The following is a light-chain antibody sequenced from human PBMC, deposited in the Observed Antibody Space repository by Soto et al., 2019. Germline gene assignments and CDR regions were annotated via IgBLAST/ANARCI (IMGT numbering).Light chain of an antibody. J-gene: IGKJ4*01. Sequence: EIVLTQSQGTLSLSPGERATLSCRASQSVSSDYLAWYQQKPGQTPKVLIYGASTRATGIPARFSGSGSGTEFTLTISSLQSEDFAVYYCQQYNNWPPITFGGGTKVDTK. V-gene: IGKV3-15*01. CDR1: QSVSSDY. CDR2: GAS. CDR3: QQYNNWPPIT.